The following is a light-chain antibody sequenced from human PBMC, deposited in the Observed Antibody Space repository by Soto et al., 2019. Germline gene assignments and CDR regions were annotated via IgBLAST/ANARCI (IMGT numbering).Light chain of an antibody. Sequence: EIVLTQSPATLSVSPGERATLSCRASQTISRSLAWYQQKPGQAPRLLIYDASTRATGVPGRFSGFGSGTEFTLTISSLQPDDFATYYCQHYHSSPWTFGQGTKVDIK. V-gene: IGKV3-15*01. CDR3: QHYHSSPWT. CDR1: QTISRS. J-gene: IGKJ1*01. CDR2: DAS.